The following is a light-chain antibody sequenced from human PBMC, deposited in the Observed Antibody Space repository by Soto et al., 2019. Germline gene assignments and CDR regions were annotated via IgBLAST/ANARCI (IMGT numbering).Light chain of an antibody. Sequence: EIVLPQSPGTLSLSPGERATLSCRASQSVSSSYLAWYQQKPGQAPRLLIYGASSRATGIPDRFSGSGSGTDFTLTISRLEPEEFAVYYCQQYGSSPPLFTFGPGTKVDIK. CDR3: QQYGSSPPLFT. CDR1: QSVSSSY. J-gene: IGKJ3*01. V-gene: IGKV3-20*01. CDR2: GAS.